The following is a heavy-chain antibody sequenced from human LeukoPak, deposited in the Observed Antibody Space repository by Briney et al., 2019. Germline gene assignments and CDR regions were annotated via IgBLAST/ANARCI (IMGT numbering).Heavy chain of an antibody. CDR2: IYTGGKT. V-gene: IGHV3-66*01. CDR3: ARDPADAPGDY. Sequence: PGGSLRLSCAASGLIVSSNYMSWVRQAPGKGLEWVSVIYTGGKTLYADSVKDRFTISKDNSKNTVYLQMNSLRVEDTAVYYRARDPADAPGDYWGQGTLVAVSS. J-gene: IGHJ4*02. CDR1: GLIVSSNY.